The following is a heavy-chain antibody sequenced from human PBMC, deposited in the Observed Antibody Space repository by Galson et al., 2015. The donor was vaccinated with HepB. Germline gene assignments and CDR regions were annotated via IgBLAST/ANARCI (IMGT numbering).Heavy chain of an antibody. D-gene: IGHD2-2*01. V-gene: IGHV1-69*13. CDR3: ARAVVVPGATQPFDP. Sequence: SVKVSCKASGGTFSSYAISWVRQAPGQGLEWMGGIIPIFGTANYAQKFQGRVTITADESTSTAYMELSSLRSEDTAVYYCARAVVVPGATQPFDPWGQGTLVTVSS. J-gene: IGHJ5*02. CDR2: IIPIFGTA. CDR1: GGTFSSYA.